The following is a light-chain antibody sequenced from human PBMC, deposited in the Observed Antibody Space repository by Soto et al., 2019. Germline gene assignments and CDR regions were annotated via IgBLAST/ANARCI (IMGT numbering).Light chain of an antibody. CDR3: QQVESYPST. Sequence: QLTQTPSSLSASVGDRVTITCRASQGISSFLAWYQQKPGKAPKLLIYAASSLQSGVPSRFSGSGFGTDLTLTITILQPEDFATYYCQQVESYPSTFGGGTKVEMK. J-gene: IGKJ4*01. CDR1: QGISSF. CDR2: AAS. V-gene: IGKV1-9*01.